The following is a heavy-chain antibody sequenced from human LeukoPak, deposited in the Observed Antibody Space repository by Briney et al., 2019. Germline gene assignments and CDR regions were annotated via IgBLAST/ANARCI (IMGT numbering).Heavy chain of an antibody. Sequence: PSGTLSLTCAVSGGSISSSNWWSWVRQPPGKVLEWIGEIYHSGSTYYNPSLKSRVTISVDTSKNQFSLKLSSVTAADTAVYYCARRDGYSEFDYWGQGTLVTVSS. D-gene: IGHD5-24*01. J-gene: IGHJ4*02. CDR1: GGSISSSNW. CDR2: IYHSGST. CDR3: ARRDGYSEFDY. V-gene: IGHV4-4*02.